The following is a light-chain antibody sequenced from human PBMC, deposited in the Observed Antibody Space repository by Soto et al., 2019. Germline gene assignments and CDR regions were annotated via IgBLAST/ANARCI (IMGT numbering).Light chain of an antibody. CDR2: WAS. V-gene: IGKV4-1*01. CDR1: QSILYSSNNKNY. Sequence: DIVMTQSPDSLAVSLGERATINCKSSQSILYSSNNKNYLAWYQQKPGQPPKLLIYWASTRQSGVPDRFSGSGSGTEFTLSISSLQAGDVAVYYCQQYYDAPQTVGQGTKVVIK. CDR3: QQYYDAPQT. J-gene: IGKJ1*01.